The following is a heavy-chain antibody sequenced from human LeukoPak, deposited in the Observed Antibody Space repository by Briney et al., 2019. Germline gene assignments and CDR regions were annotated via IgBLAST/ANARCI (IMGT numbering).Heavy chain of an antibody. V-gene: IGHV5-51*01. J-gene: IGHJ6*02. CDR1: GYNFNTYW. CDR2: IYPGDSDT. CDR3: ARHSTRITIFGVVTYGMDV. D-gene: IGHD3-3*01. Sequence: GESLKISCKGSGYNFNTYWVAWVRQLPGKGLEWMGIIYPGDSDTRYSPSFQGQVTISADKSISTAYLQWSSLKASDTAMYYCARHSTRITIFGVVTYGMDVWGQGTTVTVSS.